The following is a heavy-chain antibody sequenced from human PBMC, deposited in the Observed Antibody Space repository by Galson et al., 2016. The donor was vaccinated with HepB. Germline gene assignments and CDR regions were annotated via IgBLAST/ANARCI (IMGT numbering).Heavy chain of an antibody. CDR1: GSMFHNHA. V-gene: IGHV3-23*01. D-gene: IGHD6-19*01. J-gene: IGHJ4*02. Sequence: SLRLSCAASGSMFHNHAMSWARQAPGRGLEWVSVIGGGGGSIYYADSVKGRFTIHRDNSKNTLYLGMRSLRGEDTARYYCAKVTGGGWIGFEYWGQGTQVTVAS. CDR3: AKVTGGGWIGFEY. CDR2: IGGGGGSI.